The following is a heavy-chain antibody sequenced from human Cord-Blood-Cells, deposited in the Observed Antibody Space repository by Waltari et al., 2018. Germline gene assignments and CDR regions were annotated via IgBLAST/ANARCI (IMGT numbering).Heavy chain of an antibody. V-gene: IGHV4-61*01. J-gene: IGHJ2*01. D-gene: IGHD1-26*01. Sequence: QVQLQESGPGLVKPSETLSLTCTVSGGSVSSGSYYCSWIRQPPGKGLEWIGYIYYSGSTNYNPSLKSRVTISVDTSKNQFSLKLSSVTAADTAVYYCARDSGNWYFDLWGRGTLVTVSS. CDR3: ARDSGNWYFDL. CDR2: IYYSGST. CDR1: GGSVSSGSYY.